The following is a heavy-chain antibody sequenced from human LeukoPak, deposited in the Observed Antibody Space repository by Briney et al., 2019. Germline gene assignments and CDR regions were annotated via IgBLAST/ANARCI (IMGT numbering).Heavy chain of an antibody. J-gene: IGHJ4*02. D-gene: IGHD3-10*01. CDR3: AKLSITMVRGVIGPFDY. V-gene: IGHV3-30*04. CDR2: ISYDGSNK. CDR1: GFTLSSYA. Sequence: PGRSLRLSCAASGFTLSSYAMHWVGQALGKGLEWVAVISYDGSNKYYADSVKGRFTISRDNSKNTLYLQMNSLRAEDTAVYYCAKLSITMVRGVIGPFDYWGQGTLVTVSS.